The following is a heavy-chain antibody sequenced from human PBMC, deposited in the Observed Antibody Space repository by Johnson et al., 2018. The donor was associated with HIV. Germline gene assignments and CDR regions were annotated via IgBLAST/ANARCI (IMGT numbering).Heavy chain of an antibody. D-gene: IGHD3-10*01. Sequence: EQLVESGGGLVQPGGSLRLSCAASGFTFSSYDMHWVRQTTGKGLEWVSSIDTTGDTYYPGSVRGRFTISRENAKNSLYLQMNNLRAGDSAVYYCVRASWFGAFDIWGQGTLVTVSS. V-gene: IGHV3-13*01. CDR3: VRASWFGAFDI. J-gene: IGHJ3*02. CDR1: GFTFSSYD. CDR2: IDTTGDT.